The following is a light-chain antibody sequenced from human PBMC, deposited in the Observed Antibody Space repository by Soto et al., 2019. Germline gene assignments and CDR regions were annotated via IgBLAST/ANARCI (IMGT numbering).Light chain of an antibody. J-gene: IGKJ5*01. V-gene: IGKV3D-15*01. CDR1: QSVSSN. CDR3: QQSYKWPTIT. Sequence: EIVMTQSPATLCVSPGERPTLSCRSSQSVSSNLAWYQQKPGQAPRLLIYGASSRATGIPARFSGSGSGTEFTLTISSLQSEDFVVYYCQQSYKWPTITVGPGTRLEIK. CDR2: GAS.